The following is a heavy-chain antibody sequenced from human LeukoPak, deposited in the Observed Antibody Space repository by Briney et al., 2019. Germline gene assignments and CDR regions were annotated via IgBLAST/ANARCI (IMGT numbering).Heavy chain of an antibody. J-gene: IGHJ4*02. Sequence: GGSLRLSCAGSGFSFSNAWMTWVRQAPGKGLEWVGRIKSKTDGGTIDYDAHVKGRFTISRDDSKNTVNLQMNSLGTEDAAVYFCATSGRRWDYFDYWGQGTLVTVSS. D-gene: IGHD3-10*01. V-gene: IGHV3-15*01. CDR1: GFSFSNAW. CDR3: ATSGRRWDYFDY. CDR2: IKSKTDGGTI.